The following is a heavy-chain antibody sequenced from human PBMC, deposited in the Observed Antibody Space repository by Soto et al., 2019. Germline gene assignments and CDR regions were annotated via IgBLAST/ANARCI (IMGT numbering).Heavy chain of an antibody. CDR3: AKFYGVDYYYYMDV. CDR1: GFTFSSYA. V-gene: IGHV3-23*01. D-gene: IGHD4-17*01. J-gene: IGHJ6*03. CDR2: ISGSGGST. Sequence: EVQLLESGGGLVQTGGSLRLSCAASGFTFSSYAMSWVRQAPGKGLEWVSAISGSGGSTYYADSVKGRFTISRDNSKNTLYLQMNSRRAEDTAVYYCAKFYGVDYYYYMDVWGKGTTVTVSS.